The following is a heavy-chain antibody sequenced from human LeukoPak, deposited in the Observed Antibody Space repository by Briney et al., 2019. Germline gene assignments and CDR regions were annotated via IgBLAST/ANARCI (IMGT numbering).Heavy chain of an antibody. CDR3: AKSDRLDP. CDR2: IKPDGSVT. V-gene: IGHV3-74*01. Sequence: GGSLRLSCAASGFSFSTSWMSWVRQAPGKGLVWVSRIKPDGSVTTYTDSVKGRFTISRDNAKNMLFLQMNSLTAEDTAVYYCAKSDRLDPWGQGTLVTVSS. CDR1: GFSFSTSW. J-gene: IGHJ5*02.